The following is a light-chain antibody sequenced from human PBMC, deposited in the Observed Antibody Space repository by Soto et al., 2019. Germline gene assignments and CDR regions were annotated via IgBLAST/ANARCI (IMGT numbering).Light chain of an antibody. V-gene: IGLV1-44*01. CDR3: SAWDDSLRGWV. J-gene: IGLJ3*02. CDR2: TNN. Sequence: QAVVTQPPSASGTPGQRVTVSCSGGSSNIGTQTVNWYQQLPGTAPKLLIYTNNQRPSGVPDRFSGSKSGTSASLAISGLQSDDEADYYCSAWDDSLRGWVFGGGTKLTVL. CDR1: SSNIGTQT.